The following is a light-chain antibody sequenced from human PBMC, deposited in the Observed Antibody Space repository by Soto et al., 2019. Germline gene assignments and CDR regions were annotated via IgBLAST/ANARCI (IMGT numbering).Light chain of an antibody. J-gene: IGLJ2*01. CDR1: SSDVGSYNL. CDR3: CSYAGSSIHVV. V-gene: IGLV2-23*01. CDR2: EGS. Sequence: QAASVSGSPGQSITISCTGTSSDVGSYNLVSWYQQHPGKAPKLMIYEGSKRPSGVSNRFSGSKSGNTASLTISGLQAEDEADYYCCSYAGSSIHVVFGGGTQLTVL.